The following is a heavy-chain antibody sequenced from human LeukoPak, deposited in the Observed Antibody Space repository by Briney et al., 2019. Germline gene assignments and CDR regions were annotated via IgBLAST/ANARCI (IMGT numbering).Heavy chain of an antibody. CDR2: IYYSGST. CDR3: ARSWVTPYYFDY. Sequence: SETLSLTCTVSGGSISSYYWSWIRQPPGKGLEWIGYIYYSGSTNYNPSLKSRVTISVDTSKNQFSLKLSSVTAADTAVYYCARSWVTPYYFDYWGQGTLVTVSS. D-gene: IGHD5-18*01. V-gene: IGHV4-59*01. J-gene: IGHJ4*02. CDR1: GGSISSYY.